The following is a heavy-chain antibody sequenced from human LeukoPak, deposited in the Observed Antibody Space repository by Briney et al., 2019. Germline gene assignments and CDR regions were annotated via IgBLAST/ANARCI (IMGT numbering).Heavy chain of an antibody. D-gene: IGHD3-16*01. CDR2: INHSGST. Sequence: SETLSLTCAVYGGSFSDYYWSWIRQPPGKGLEWIGEINHSGSTKYNPPLKSRVTISVDTSKNQFSLKLSSVTAADTAEYYCARAPPPGATAYGVVDYWGQGTLVTVSS. J-gene: IGHJ4*02. CDR1: GGSFSDYY. V-gene: IGHV4-34*01. CDR3: ARAPPPGATAYGVVDY.